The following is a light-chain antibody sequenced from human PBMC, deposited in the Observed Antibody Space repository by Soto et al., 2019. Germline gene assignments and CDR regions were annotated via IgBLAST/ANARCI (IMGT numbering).Light chain of an antibody. CDR2: AAS. J-gene: IGKJ4*01. CDR1: QDISPH. CDR3: QQFDSYPLT. V-gene: IGKV1-9*01. Sequence: DIQLTQSPSFVSVFVGDRVTITCRASQDISPHLAWYQQKPGKVPKLLIYAASTLQSGVPSRFGGSGSGAEFSLTISSLQPEDFATYYCQQFDSYPLTFGGGTKVEIK.